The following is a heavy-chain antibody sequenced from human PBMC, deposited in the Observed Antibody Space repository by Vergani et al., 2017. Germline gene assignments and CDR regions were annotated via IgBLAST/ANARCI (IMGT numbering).Heavy chain of an antibody. CDR1: GFTFSSYW. CDR2: IKRDGSEK. Sequence: EVQLVESGGGLVQPGGSLRLSCAASGFTFSSYWMSWVRQAPGKGLEWVANIKRDGSEKYYVDSVKGRFTISRDNAKNSLYLQMNSLRAGDTAVYYCARLPDDGVPDYWSQGTLVTVSS. CDR3: ARLPDDGVPDY. V-gene: IGHV3-7*01. J-gene: IGHJ4*02. D-gene: IGHD2-8*01.